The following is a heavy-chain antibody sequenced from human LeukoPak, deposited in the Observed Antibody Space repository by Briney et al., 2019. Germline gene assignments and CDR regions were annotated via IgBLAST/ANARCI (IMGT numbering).Heavy chain of an antibody. CDR1: GYTFTGYY. D-gene: IGHD3-10*01. V-gene: IGHV1-2*02. J-gene: IGHJ5*02. CDR3: ARDGEITMVRGVIGWFDP. CDR2: INPNSGGT. Sequence: ASVKVSCKASGYTFTGYYMHWVRQAPGQGLEWMGWINPNSGGTNYAQKFQGRVTMTRDTSISTAYMELSRLRSDDTAVYCCARDGEITMVRGVIGWFDPWGQGTLVTVSS.